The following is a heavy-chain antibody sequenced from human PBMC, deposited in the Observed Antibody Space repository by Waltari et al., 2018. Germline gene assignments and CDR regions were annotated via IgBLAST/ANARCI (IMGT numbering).Heavy chain of an antibody. V-gene: IGHV3-7*03. D-gene: IGHD2-2*01. Sequence: EVQLMESGGGLVQPGGSLRLPCAASGFSFSPYWMTWVRQAPGKGLEWVANIKYDGSATYHVDSVNGRFTISRDNAKNSLYLQMNDVSAEDTAIYYCARGSTGYVRVWDCWGQGTVVTVSS. CDR2: IKYDGSAT. CDR1: GFSFSPYW. J-gene: IGHJ4*02. CDR3: ARGSTGYVRVWDC.